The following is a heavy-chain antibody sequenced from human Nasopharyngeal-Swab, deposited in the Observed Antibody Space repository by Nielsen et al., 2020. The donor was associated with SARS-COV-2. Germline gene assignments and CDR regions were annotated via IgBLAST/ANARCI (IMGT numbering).Heavy chain of an antibody. CDR2: IYHSGST. V-gene: IGHV4-4*02. Sequence: WIRQPPGKGLEWIGDIYHSGSTNYNPSLKSRVTISVDKSKNQFSLKLSSVTAADTAVYYCASPQGSSGHYYMDVWGKGTTVTVSS. CDR3: ASPQGSSGHYYMDV. J-gene: IGHJ6*03. D-gene: IGHD3-22*01.